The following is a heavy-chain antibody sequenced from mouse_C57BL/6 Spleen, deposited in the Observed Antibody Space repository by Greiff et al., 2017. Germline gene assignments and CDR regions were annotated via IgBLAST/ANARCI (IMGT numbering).Heavy chain of an antibody. J-gene: IGHJ4*01. Sequence: QVQLQQPGAELVMPGASVKLSCKASGYTFTSYWMHWVKQRPGQGLEWIGEIDPSDSYTNYNQKFKGKSTLTVDKSSSTAYMQLSSLTSEDSAVYYCARVMITGNYYAMDYWGQGTSVTVSS. CDR3: ARVMITGNYYAMDY. V-gene: IGHV1-69*01. D-gene: IGHD2-4*01. CDR1: GYTFTSYW. CDR2: IDPSDSYT.